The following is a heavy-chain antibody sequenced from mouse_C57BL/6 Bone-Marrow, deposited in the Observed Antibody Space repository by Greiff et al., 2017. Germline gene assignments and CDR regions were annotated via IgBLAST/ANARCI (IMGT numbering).Heavy chain of an antibody. Sequence: QVQLQQPGAELVMPGASVKLSCKASGYTFTSYWMHWVKQRPGQGLEWIGEIDPSDSYTNYNQKFKGKSTLTVDKSSSTAYMQLSSLTSEDAAVYYCARGGLRAAVGYWGQGATLTVAS. V-gene: IGHV1-69*01. CDR3: ARGGLRAAVGY. CDR2: IDPSDSYT. J-gene: IGHJ2*01. D-gene: IGHD2-2*01. CDR1: GYTFTSYW.